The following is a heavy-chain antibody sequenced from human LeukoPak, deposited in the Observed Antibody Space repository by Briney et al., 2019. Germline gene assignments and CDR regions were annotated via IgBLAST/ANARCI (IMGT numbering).Heavy chain of an antibody. J-gene: IGHJ4*02. CDR1: GFTFSSYA. Sequence: KSGGSLRLSCAASGFTFSSYAMSWVRQAPGKGLEWVGRIKSKTDGGTTDYAAPVKGRFTISRDDSKNTLYLQMNSLKTEDTAVYYCTTRILPIVVVVAAKEDYFDYWGQGTLVTVSS. V-gene: IGHV3-15*01. CDR2: IKSKTDGGTT. CDR3: TTRILPIVVVVAAKEDYFDY. D-gene: IGHD2-15*01.